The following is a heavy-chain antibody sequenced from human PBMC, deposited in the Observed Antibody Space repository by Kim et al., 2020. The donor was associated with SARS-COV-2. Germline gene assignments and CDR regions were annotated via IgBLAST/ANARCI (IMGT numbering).Heavy chain of an antibody. V-gene: IGHV3-23*01. CDR3: AKGPRGLRYGGDWFAP. CDR1: GFTFSSYA. D-gene: IGHD3-9*01. J-gene: IGHJ5*02. Sequence: GGSLRLSCAASGFTFSSYAMSWVRQAPGKGLEWVSAISGSGGSTYYADSVKGRFTISRDNSKNTLYLQMNSLRAEDTAVYYCAKGPRGLRYGGDWFAPWGQGTLVTVSS. CDR2: ISGSGGST.